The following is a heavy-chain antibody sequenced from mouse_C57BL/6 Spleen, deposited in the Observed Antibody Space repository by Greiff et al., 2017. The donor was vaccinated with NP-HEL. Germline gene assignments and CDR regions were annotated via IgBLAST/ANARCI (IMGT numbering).Heavy chain of an antibody. CDR2: IYPGGGYT. D-gene: IGHD4-1*01. Sequence: VQLQQSGAELVRPGTSVKMSCKASGYTFTNYWIGWAKQRPGHGLEWIGDIYPGGGYTNYNEKFKGKATLTADKSSSTADMQFSSLTSEDSAIYYCARRANPGTRGLDYWGQGTTLTVAS. CDR1: GYTFTNYW. CDR3: ARRANPGTRGLDY. V-gene: IGHV1-63*01. J-gene: IGHJ2*01.